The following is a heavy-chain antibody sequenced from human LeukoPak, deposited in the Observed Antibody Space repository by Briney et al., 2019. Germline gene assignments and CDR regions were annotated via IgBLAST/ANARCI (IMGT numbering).Heavy chain of an antibody. J-gene: IGHJ4*02. V-gene: IGHV3-7*01. D-gene: IGHD1-1*01. Sequence: GRSLRLSCATSGFTFRSNWISLVRQPPGKGLAWVASINPDGSVKHHVDSVKGRFTISRDNAKNSLSLQMDTLRAEDTAVYYCAKLLGTATRYDYWGQGTLVIVSS. CDR2: INPDGSVK. CDR3: AKLLGTATRYDY. CDR1: GFTFRSNW.